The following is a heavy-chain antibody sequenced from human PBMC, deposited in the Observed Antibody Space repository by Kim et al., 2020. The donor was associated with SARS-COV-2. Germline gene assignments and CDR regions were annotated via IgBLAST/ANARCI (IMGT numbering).Heavy chain of an antibody. J-gene: IGHJ6*02. CDR3: ARQDSGSYYWTYGMDG. V-gene: IGHV5-51*01. CDR1: GYSFTSYW. CDR2: IYPGDSDT. Sequence: GESLKISCKGSGYSFTSYWIGWVRQMPGKGLEWMGIIYPGDSDTRYSPSFQGQVTISADKSISTAYLQWSSLKASDTAMYYCARQDSGSYYWTYGMDGWGQGTTVTVSS. D-gene: IGHD3-10*01.